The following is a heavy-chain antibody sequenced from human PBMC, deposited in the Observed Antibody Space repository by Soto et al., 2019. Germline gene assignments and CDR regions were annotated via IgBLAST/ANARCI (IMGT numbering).Heavy chain of an antibody. CDR2: ISYDGSNK. V-gene: IGHV3-30-3*01. Sequence: GGSLRLSCASSGFTFISYAMHWVRQAPGKGLEWVAVISYDGSNKYYADSVKGRFTISRDNSKNTLYLQMNSLRAEDTAVYYCARDFVLIFDYWGQGTLVTVSS. D-gene: IGHD3-10*02. CDR1: GFTFISYA. CDR3: ARDFVLIFDY. J-gene: IGHJ4*02.